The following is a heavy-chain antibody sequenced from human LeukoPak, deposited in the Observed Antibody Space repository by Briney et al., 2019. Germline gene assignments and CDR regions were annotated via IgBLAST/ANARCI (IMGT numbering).Heavy chain of an antibody. Sequence: PSETLSLTCAVYGGSFSGYYWSLIRQPPGKGLEWIGEINHSGSTNYNPSLKSRVTISVDTSKNQFSLKLSSVTAADTAVYYCARSPGYCSSTSCSRVDYWGQGTLVTVSS. CDR2: INHSGST. CDR3: ARSPGYCSSTSCSRVDY. D-gene: IGHD2-2*01. J-gene: IGHJ4*02. CDR1: GGSFSGYY. V-gene: IGHV4-34*01.